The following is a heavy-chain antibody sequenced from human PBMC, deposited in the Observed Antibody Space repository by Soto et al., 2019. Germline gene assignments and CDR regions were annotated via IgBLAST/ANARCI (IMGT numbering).Heavy chain of an antibody. CDR3: ARHVKSEIYGDYRSYWYFDL. CDR2: IYYSGST. D-gene: IGHD4-17*01. Sequence: SETLSLTCTVSGGSISSYYWSWIRQPPGKGLEWIGYIYYSGSTNYNPSLKSRVTISVDTSKNQFSLKLSSVTAADTAVYYCARHVKSEIYGDYRSYWYFDLWGRGTLVTVSS. V-gene: IGHV4-59*08. CDR1: GGSISSYY. J-gene: IGHJ2*01.